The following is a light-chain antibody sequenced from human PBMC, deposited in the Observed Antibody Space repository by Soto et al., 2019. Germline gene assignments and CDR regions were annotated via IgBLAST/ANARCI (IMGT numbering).Light chain of an antibody. CDR3: CSYAVSGTLVV. J-gene: IGLJ2*01. CDR1: SSDVGSYNL. Sequence: QSALTQPASVSGSPGQSITISCTGTSSDVGSYNLVSWYQQHPGIAPKLMIYEGSKRPPGVSNRFSGSKSGNTASLTISGLQAEDEADYYCCSYAVSGTLVVFGGGTKLTVL. V-gene: IGLV2-23*01. CDR2: EGS.